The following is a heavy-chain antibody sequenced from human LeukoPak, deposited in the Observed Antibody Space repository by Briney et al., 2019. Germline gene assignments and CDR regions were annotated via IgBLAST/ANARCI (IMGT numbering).Heavy chain of an antibody. Sequence: SETLSLTCTVSGGSISSHYWSWIRQPPGKGLEWIGYIYYSGSTNYNPSLKSRVTISVDTSKNQFSLKLSSVTAADTAVYYCARAIAAAGTIGWFDPWGQGTLVIVSS. V-gene: IGHV4-59*11. CDR3: ARAIAAAGTIGWFDP. J-gene: IGHJ5*02. CDR1: GGSISSHY. D-gene: IGHD6-13*01. CDR2: IYYSGST.